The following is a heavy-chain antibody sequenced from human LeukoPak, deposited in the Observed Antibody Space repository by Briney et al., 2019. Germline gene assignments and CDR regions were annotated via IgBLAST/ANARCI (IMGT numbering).Heavy chain of an antibody. V-gene: IGHV4-4*07. CDR2: IYTSGST. D-gene: IGHD3-10*01. CDR3: ASEGLWFGELSWFDP. Sequence: PSETLSLTCTVSGGYISSYYWSWIRQPAGKGLEWIGRIYTSGSTNYNPSLKSRVTMSVDTSKNQFSLKLSSVTAADTAVYYCASEGLWFGELSWFDPWGQGTLVTVSS. J-gene: IGHJ5*02. CDR1: GGYISSYY.